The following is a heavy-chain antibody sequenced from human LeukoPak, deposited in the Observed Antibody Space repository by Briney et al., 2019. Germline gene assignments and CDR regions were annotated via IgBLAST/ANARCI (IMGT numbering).Heavy chain of an antibody. Sequence: GGSLRLSCAASGFTVSSIYMSWVRQGPGKGLEWVSAIYSGGNTYYADSVRGRFTISRDNSKNTLSLQMNSLRAEGTAVYYCARLSGWPYYFDYWGQGTLVTVSS. V-gene: IGHV3-66*01. CDR3: ARLSGWPYYFDY. D-gene: IGHD6-19*01. J-gene: IGHJ4*02. CDR2: IYSGGNT. CDR1: GFTVSSIY.